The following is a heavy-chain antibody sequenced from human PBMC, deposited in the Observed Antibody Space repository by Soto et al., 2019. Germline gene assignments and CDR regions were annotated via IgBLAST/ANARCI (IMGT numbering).Heavy chain of an antibody. CDR2: IHYSGST. D-gene: IGHD6-13*01. CDR3: ARRQSSSWYGL. J-gene: IGHJ4*02. Sequence: ASGNLCLPCGVSGGSLNRKIFYWGGVRQPPGKGLEWIGNIHYSGSTYYNPSLKSRVTISVDTSKNQFSLKLSSVTAADTAVYYCARRQSSSWYGLWGQGTLVTVSS. V-gene: IGHV4-39*01. CDR1: GGSLNRKIFY.